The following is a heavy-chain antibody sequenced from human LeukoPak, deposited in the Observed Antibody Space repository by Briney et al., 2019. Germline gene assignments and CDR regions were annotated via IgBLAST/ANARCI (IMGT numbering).Heavy chain of an antibody. D-gene: IGHD3-22*01. V-gene: IGHV4-39*07. CDR1: GGSISTSNYY. J-gene: IGHJ4*02. CDR2: IFYSGST. Sequence: SETLSLTCTVSGGSISTSNYYWGWIRQPPGKGLEWIGNIFYSGSTYYGPSLKSRLTISLDTSRNQFSLKLNSVTAADTAVYYCASSSGYLYFDYWGQGTLVTVFS. CDR3: ASSSGYLYFDY.